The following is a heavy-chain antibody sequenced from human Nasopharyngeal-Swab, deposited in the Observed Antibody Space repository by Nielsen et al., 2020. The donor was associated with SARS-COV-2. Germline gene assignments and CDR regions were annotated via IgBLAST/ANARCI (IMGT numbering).Heavy chain of an antibody. Sequence: ESLKISCAASLFTFSSYIMNWVRQAPGKGLEWVSYINSSSNTIYYADSVKGPFTISRDKAKNSLYLQINSLRAEDTAVYYCAGYCSSTSCSRNYYYYYMDVWGKGTTVTVSS. J-gene: IGHJ6*03. CDR3: AGYCSSTSCSRNYYYYYMDV. D-gene: IGHD2-2*01. CDR2: INSSSNTI. CDR1: LFTFSSYI. V-gene: IGHV3-48*01.